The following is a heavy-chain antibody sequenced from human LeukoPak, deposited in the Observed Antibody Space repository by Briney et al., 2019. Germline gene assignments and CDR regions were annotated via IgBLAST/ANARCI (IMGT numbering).Heavy chain of an antibody. CDR1: GYTFTSYD. CDR2: MNPNSGNT. D-gene: IGHD6-13*01. CDR3: ARGLVRRGIAAAGSAGY. J-gene: IGHJ4*02. V-gene: IGHV1-8*01. Sequence: ASVKVSXKASGYTFTSYDINWVRQATGQGLEWMGWMNPNSGNTGYAQKFQGRVTMTRNTSISTAYMELSSLRSEDTAVHYCARGLVRRGIAAAGSAGYWGQGTLVTVSS.